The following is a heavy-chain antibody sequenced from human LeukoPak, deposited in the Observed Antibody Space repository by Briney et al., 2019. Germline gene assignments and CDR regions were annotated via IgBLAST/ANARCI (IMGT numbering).Heavy chain of an antibody. J-gene: IGHJ3*02. CDR3: ARDRRDGYNWDAFDM. CDR2: IKQDGSEK. Sequence: GSLRLSCAASGFTFSSYWMSWVRQAPGKGLEWVANIKQDGSEKYYVDSVKGRFTISRDNAKNSLYLQMSGLRAEDTAVYYCARDRRDGYNWDAFDMWGQGTMVTVSS. V-gene: IGHV3-7*01. CDR1: GFTFSSYW. D-gene: IGHD5-24*01.